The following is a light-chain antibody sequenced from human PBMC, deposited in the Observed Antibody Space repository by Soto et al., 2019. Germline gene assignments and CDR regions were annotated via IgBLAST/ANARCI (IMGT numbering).Light chain of an antibody. V-gene: IGLV2-14*03. Sequence: QSVLTQPASVSASPGQSITISCTGTSTDIGAYKFVSWYQQHPGKAPKLMIYDVTSRPSGVSNRFSGSKSGNTASLIISGLQAEDEADYYCFSYTSFDTYVFGTGTKVT. J-gene: IGLJ1*01. CDR2: DVT. CDR3: FSYTSFDTYV. CDR1: STDIGAYKF.